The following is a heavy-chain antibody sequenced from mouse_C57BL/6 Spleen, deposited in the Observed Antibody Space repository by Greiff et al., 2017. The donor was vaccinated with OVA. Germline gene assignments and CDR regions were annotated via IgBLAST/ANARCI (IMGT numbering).Heavy chain of an antibody. CDR1: GFTFSSYA. J-gene: IGHJ1*03. D-gene: IGHD1-1*01. V-gene: IGHV5-9-1*02. Sequence: EVKLMESGEGLVKPGGSLKLSCAASGFTFSSYAMSWVRQTPEKRLEWVAYISSGGDYIYYADTVKGRFTISRDNARNTLYLQMSSLKSEDTAMYYCTRENGSSLWYFDVWGTGTTVTVSS. CDR3: TRENGSSLWYFDV. CDR2: ISSGGDYI.